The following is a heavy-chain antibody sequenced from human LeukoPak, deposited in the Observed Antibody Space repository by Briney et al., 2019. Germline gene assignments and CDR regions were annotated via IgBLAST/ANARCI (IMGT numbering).Heavy chain of an antibody. D-gene: IGHD4-17*01. CDR1: GYTFTNYY. Sequence: ASVKVSCKASGYTFTNYYIHWVRRAPGHGLEWMGAINPSSGGTNSAQKFQGRVSMTRDTSISTAYMEVSRLRSDDTAVFYCVRDLVTTGPYGMDVWGQGTTVTVSS. J-gene: IGHJ6*02. CDR3: VRDLVTTGPYGMDV. CDR2: INPSSGGT. V-gene: IGHV1-2*02.